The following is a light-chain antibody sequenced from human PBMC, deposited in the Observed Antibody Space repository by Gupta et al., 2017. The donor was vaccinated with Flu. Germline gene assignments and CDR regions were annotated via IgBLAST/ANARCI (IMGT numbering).Light chain of an antibody. Sequence: CRSTQTLVYTDGFTYLSWFQQRPGRSPRRLIYKVSNRDSGVPDRFSGSGSGTDFTLTISRVETEDVGIYYCMQGAHWPPWTFGQGTKVEIK. CDR3: MQGAHWPPWT. V-gene: IGKV2-30*01. CDR2: KVS. J-gene: IGKJ1*01. CDR1: QTLVYTDGFTY.